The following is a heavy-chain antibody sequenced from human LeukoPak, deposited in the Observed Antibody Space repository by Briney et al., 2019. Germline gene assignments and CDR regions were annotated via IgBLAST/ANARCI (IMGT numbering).Heavy chain of an antibody. J-gene: IGHJ4*02. Sequence: GGSLRLSCAASGFTFDDYAMHWVRQAPGKGLEWVSLISWDGGSTYYAGSVKGRFTISRDNSKNSLYLQMNSLRAEDTALYYCAKDIARGSDWRGGFDYWGQGTLVTVSS. CDR1: GFTFDDYA. CDR2: ISWDGGST. CDR3: AKDIARGSDWRGGFDY. D-gene: IGHD3/OR15-3a*01. V-gene: IGHV3-43D*04.